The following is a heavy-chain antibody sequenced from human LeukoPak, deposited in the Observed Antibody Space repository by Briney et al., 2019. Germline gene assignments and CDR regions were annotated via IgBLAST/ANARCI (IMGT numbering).Heavy chain of an antibody. CDR1: GYTFSGNY. V-gene: IGHV1-2*02. CDR2: INPNSGGT. CDR3: ARDHCTTTGCYEDYYYGLDV. Sequence: ASVKVSCKASGYTFSGNYIQWVRQAPGQGLEWMGWINPNSGGTTYAQNFQGRVTMTRDTSTSTAYMELNRLTSDDTAVYYCARDHCTTTGCYEDYYYGLDVWGQGTTVTVSS. J-gene: IGHJ6*02. D-gene: IGHD2-2*01.